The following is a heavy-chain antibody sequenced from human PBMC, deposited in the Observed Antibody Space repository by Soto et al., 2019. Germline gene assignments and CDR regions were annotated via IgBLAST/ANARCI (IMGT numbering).Heavy chain of an antibody. Sequence: EVQLVESGGDLVQRGGSLRLSCAASGFPFSSYWMHWVRHTPGKGLDWVARISGDGVTTYYADSVTGRFTVSRDNAKKTLSLQMSGLRAEDTAVYYCAREYYGLLTGYYTDYWGQGTLGSVSS. CDR3: AREYYGLLTGYYTDY. V-gene: IGHV3-74*01. D-gene: IGHD3-9*01. CDR2: ISGDGVTT. CDR1: GFPFSSYW. J-gene: IGHJ4*02.